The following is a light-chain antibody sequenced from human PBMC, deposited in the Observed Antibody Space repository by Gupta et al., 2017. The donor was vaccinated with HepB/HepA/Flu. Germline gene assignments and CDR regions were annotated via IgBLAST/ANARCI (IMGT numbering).Light chain of an antibody. CDR3: SSYTSSSTVV. CDR2: DVS. CDR1: SSDVGGYNY. Sequence: QSALTQPASVSGSPGQSITISCTGTSSDVGGYNYVSWYQQHPGKAPKLMIYDVSNRPSGFSNRFSGSKSGNTASLTISGLQAEDEADYYYSSYTSSSTVVFGGGTKLTVL. V-gene: IGLV2-14*01. J-gene: IGLJ2*01.